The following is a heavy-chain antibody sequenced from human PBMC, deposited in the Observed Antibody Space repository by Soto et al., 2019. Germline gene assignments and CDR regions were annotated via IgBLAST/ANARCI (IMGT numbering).Heavy chain of an antibody. V-gene: IGHV3-23*01. D-gene: IGHD6-19*01. J-gene: IGHJ5*02. CDR1: GFTFSSYA. CDR2: ISGSGGST. Sequence: GGSLRLSCAASGFTFSSYAMSWVRQAPGKGLEWVSAISGSGGSTYYADSVKGRFTISRDNSKNTLYLQMNSLRAEDTAVYYCARVGGIAVAGGSNWFDPWGQGTLVTVSS. CDR3: ARVGGIAVAGGSNWFDP.